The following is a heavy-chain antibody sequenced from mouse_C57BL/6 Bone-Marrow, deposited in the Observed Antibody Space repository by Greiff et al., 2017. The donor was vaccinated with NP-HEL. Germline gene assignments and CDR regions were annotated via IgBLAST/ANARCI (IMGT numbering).Heavy chain of an antibody. CDR3: AREDQYYCDY. CDR2: IDPSDGYT. CDR1: GYTFTSYW. V-gene: IGHV1-50*01. J-gene: IGHJ2*01. Sequence: VQLQQPGAELVKPGASVKLSCKASGYTFTSYWMQWVKQRPGQGLEWIGGIDPSDGYTNYNQKFKGKATLTVVTSSSTAYMTLSSLTSEDSAVYYCAREDQYYCDYWGQGTALTVSS.